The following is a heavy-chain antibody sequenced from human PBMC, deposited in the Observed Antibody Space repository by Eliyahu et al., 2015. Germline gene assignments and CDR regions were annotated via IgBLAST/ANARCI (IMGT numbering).Heavy chain of an antibody. CDR1: GFPVSSSY. Sequence: EVQLVGSGGGLIXPXGSXTLSCAASGFPVSSSYTXWXRQAPGKGLEWVSIIHSGGSTFHADTVKGRFTISRDNSKNTLNLEMNRLRAEDSAVYYCARDGFESSSSWSDYWGQGLLVTVSS. CDR3: ARDGFESSSSWSDY. D-gene: IGHD6-13*01. CDR2: IHSGGST. J-gene: IGHJ4*02. V-gene: IGHV3-53*01.